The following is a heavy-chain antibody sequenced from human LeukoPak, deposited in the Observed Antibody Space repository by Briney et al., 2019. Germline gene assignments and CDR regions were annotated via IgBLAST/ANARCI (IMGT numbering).Heavy chain of an antibody. J-gene: IGHJ4*02. Sequence: SETLSLTCTVSGYSISSGYYWGWIRQPPGKGLEWIGSIYHSGSTYYNPSLKSRVTISVDTSKNQFSLKLSSVTAADTAVYYCARHKYRVRTVIPPFDYWGQGTLVTVSS. CDR2: IYHSGST. D-gene: IGHD2-2*01. CDR3: ARHKYRVRTVIPPFDY. V-gene: IGHV4-38-2*02. CDR1: GYSISSGYY.